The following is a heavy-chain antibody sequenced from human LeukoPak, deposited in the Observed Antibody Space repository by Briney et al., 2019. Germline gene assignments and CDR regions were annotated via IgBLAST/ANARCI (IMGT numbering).Heavy chain of an antibody. CDR1: GFTFSSYA. J-gene: IGHJ4*02. D-gene: IGHD2-15*01. CDR3: AKDWARYCSGGSCLGDY. Sequence: PGGSLRLSCAASGFTFSSYAMSWVRQAPGKGLEWVSAISGSGGSTYYADSVKGRFTISRDNSKNTLYLQMNSLRAEDTAVYYCAKDWARYCSGGSCLGDYWGQGTLVTVSS. CDR2: ISGSGGST. V-gene: IGHV3-23*01.